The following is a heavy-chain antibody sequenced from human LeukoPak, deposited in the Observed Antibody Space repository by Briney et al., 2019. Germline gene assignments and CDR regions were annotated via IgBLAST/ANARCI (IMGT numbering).Heavy chain of an antibody. D-gene: IGHD4-17*01. J-gene: IGHJ4*02. CDR1: GGSMNNYY. Sequence: MSSETLSLTCTVSGGSMNNYYWTWIRQPPGKGLEWIGYMYYSGSTNYNPSLKSRVTISVDTSKNQFSLKLNSVTAADTAVYYCARVNRRTVSRIDYWGQGTLVTVSS. V-gene: IGHV4-59*01. CDR2: MYYSGST. CDR3: ARVNRRTVSRIDY.